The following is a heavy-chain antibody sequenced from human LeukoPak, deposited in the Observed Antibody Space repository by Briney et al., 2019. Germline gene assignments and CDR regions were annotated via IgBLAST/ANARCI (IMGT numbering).Heavy chain of an antibody. D-gene: IGHD3-9*01. Sequence: GGSLRLSCAASGFTFNTYGLHWVRHAPGKGLEWVAVMSYDGSDKVYADSVKGRFTISRDNSKNTLYLQMNSLRAEDTAVYYCARGGDCDILTGYSDFDYWGQGTLVTVSS. CDR3: ARGGDCDILTGYSDFDY. CDR2: MSYDGSDK. CDR1: GFTFNTYG. J-gene: IGHJ4*02. V-gene: IGHV3-30*03.